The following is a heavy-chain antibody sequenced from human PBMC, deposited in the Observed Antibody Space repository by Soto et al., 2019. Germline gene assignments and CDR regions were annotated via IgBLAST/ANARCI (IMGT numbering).Heavy chain of an antibody. J-gene: IGHJ6*02. CDR3: GATDYYYGMDV. Sequence: PSETLSLTCTVSGGSISSYYWSWIRQPPGKGLEWIGYIYYSGSTNYNPSLKSRVTISVDTSKNQFSLKLSSVTAADTAVYYCGATDYYYGMDVWGQGTTVTVSS. V-gene: IGHV4-59*12. CDR2: IYYSGST. CDR1: GGSISSYY.